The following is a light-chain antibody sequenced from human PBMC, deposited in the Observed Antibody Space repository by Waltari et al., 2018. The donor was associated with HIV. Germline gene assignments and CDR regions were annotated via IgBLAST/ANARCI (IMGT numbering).Light chain of an antibody. J-gene: IGLJ2*01. CDR2: EVS. CDR3: SSYTSSSTLVV. Sequence: QSALTQPASVSGSPGPSITISCTGNSSDVDGYTYVSWYQQHPGKAPKLMIYEVSNRPSGVSNRFSGSKSGNTSSLTISGLQAEDEADYYCSSYTSSSTLVVFGGGTKLTVL. CDR1: SSDVDGYTY. V-gene: IGLV2-14*01.